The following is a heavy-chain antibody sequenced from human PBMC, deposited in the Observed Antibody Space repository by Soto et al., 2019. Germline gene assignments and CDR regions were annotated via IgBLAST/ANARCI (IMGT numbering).Heavy chain of an antibody. CDR2: IGTFNGDT. CDR1: GYTFTSYG. D-gene: IGHD3-3*01. Sequence: ASVKVSCKASGYTFTSYGISWVRQAPGQGPGWMGWIGTFNGDTNYAQQFQGRVTMTTDTSTNTVYMELRSLRSDDTAVYYCARVRAELRFLEWSGGMDVWGQGTTVTVSS. CDR3: ARVRAELRFLEWSGGMDV. J-gene: IGHJ6*02. V-gene: IGHV1-18*01.